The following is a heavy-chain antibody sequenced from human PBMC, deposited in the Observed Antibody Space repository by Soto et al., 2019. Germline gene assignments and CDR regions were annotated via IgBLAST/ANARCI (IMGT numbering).Heavy chain of an antibody. D-gene: IGHD1-26*01. J-gene: IGHJ6*02. CDR1: GGSISSSDYY. V-gene: IGHV4-31*03. Sequence: QVQLQESGPGLVKPSQTLSLTCTVSGGSISSSDYYWSWIRQHPGKGLEWIGYIYYSGSTYYNPSLKGRITISVDTSKNQFSLKLSSVTAADTAVYYCARDIVSSLPGRMDVWGQGTTVTVSS. CDR3: ARDIVSSLPGRMDV. CDR2: IYYSGST.